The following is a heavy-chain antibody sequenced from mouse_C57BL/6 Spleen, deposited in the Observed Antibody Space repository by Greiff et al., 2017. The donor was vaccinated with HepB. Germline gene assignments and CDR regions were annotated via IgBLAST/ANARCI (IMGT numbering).Heavy chain of an antibody. CDR3: ARGQATSPWFAY. CDR2: IYPGDGDT. D-gene: IGHD3-2*02. Sequence: VQLQQSGPELVKPGASVKISCKASGYAFSSSWMNWVKQRPGKGLEWIGRIYPGDGDTNYNGKFKGKATLTADKSSSTAYMQLSSLTSEDSAVYFCARGQATSPWFAYWGQGTLVTVSA. V-gene: IGHV1-82*01. J-gene: IGHJ3*01. CDR1: GYAFSSSW.